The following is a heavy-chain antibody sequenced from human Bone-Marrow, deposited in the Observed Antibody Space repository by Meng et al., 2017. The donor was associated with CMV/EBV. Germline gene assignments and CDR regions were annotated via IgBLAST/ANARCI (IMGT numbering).Heavy chain of an antibody. V-gene: IGHV3-43D*03. CDR3: VKDRCSGGSCYHFDD. CDR1: GFTFDDYA. D-gene: IGHD2-15*01. Sequence: GGSLRLSCAASGFTFDDYAIHWVRQAPGKGLEWVSLISWDGGSTYYADSVKGRFTISRDNSKNSLSLQMNSLRAEDTALYYCVKDRCSGGSCYHFDDWGQGTLVTVSS. CDR2: ISWDGGST. J-gene: IGHJ4*02.